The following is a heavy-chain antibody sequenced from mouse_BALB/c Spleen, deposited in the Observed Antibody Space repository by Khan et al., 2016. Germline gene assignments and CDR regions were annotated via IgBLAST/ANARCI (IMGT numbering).Heavy chain of an antibody. V-gene: IGHV1-80*01. CDR3: ARGTPFAN. Sequence: QVQLKQSGAELVRPGSSVKISCKASGFAFSSYWMNWVKQRPGQGLEWLGQIYPGDGDTNYNGKLKGKATLTADKSSSTAYMQLSSLTSDDSAVYSCARGTPFANWGQGTLVTVSA. J-gene: IGHJ3*01. CDR2: IYPGDGDT. D-gene: IGHD2-14*01. CDR1: GFAFSSYW.